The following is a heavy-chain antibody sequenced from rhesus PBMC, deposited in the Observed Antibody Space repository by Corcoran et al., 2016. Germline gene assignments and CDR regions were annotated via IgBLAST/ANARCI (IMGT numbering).Heavy chain of an antibody. J-gene: IGHJ4*01. V-gene: IGHV4-122*02. CDR2: ISYSGST. CDR3: ASIAAAAH. Sequence: QLQLQESGPGLVKPSETLSLTCAVSGYSISSGYGWSWIRQPPGKGLEWIGFISYSGSTSDNPSLKSRVTISRYTSKNQFSLKLSSVTAADTAVYYCASIAAAAHWGQGVLVTVSS. CDR1: GYSISSGYG. D-gene: IGHD6-31*01.